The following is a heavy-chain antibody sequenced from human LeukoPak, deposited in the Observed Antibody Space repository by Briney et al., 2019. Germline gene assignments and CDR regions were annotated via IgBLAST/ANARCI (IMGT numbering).Heavy chain of an antibody. D-gene: IGHD6-6*01. CDR2: ISYDGSNK. Sequence: PGGSLRLSCAAPGFTFSSYAMHWVRQAPGKGLEWVAVISYDGSNKYYADSVKGRFTISRDNSKNTLYLQMNSLRAEDTAVYYCARSIAARRPADYWGQGTLVTVSS. CDR1: GFTFSSYA. J-gene: IGHJ4*02. CDR3: ARSIAARRPADY. V-gene: IGHV3-30*01.